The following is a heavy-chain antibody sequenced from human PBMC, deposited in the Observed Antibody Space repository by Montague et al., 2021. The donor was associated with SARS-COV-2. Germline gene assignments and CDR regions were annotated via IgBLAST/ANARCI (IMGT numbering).Heavy chain of an antibody. CDR2: IRGSGGST. D-gene: IGHD3-9*01. Sequence: SLSLSCAASGFSFSFYAMSWVRQAPGKGLEWVSGIRGSGGSTYYADSVKGRFTISRDNSKNTLYLQMNSLRAGDTAVYYCARMDILTAYPDDYWGQGTLVTVSS. V-gene: IGHV3-23*01. CDR1: GFSFSFYA. J-gene: IGHJ4*02. CDR3: ARMDILTAYPDDY.